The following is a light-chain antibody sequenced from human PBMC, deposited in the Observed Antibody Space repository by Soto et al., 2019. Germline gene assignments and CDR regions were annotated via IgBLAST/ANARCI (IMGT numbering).Light chain of an antibody. CDR3: QQTYDSPT. CDR1: QTINTY. Sequence: DIQMTQSPSSLSASVGDRVTITCRASQTINTYLNWYQQKPGKAPKLLINAAFSLQSGVPSRFSGSGSGTDFTLTISSLHPEDSAIYFCQQTYDSPTFGQGTRLEIK. J-gene: IGKJ5*01. CDR2: AAF. V-gene: IGKV1-39*01.